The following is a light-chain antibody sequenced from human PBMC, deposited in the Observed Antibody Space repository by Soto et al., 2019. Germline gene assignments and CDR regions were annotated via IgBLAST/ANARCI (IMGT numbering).Light chain of an antibody. CDR1: QTVLAN. Sequence: EIVLTQSPGTLSLSPGERATLSCRASQTVLANYLAWLQQKPGQSPRLLIYGASNRATGFPARFSGSGSGTEFTLTISSLQSEDFAVYYCQQYNNWPPVTFGQGTRLEI. J-gene: IGKJ5*01. CDR2: GAS. CDR3: QQYNNWPPVT. V-gene: IGKV3-15*01.